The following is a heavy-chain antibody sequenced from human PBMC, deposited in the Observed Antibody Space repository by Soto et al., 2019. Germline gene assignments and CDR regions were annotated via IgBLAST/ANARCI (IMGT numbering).Heavy chain of an antibody. Sequence: ASVKVSWKASGGTFSSYAISWVRQAPGQGLEWMGGIIPIFGTANYAQKFQGRVTITADESTSTAYMELSSLRSEDTAVYYCARDGVGVTIFGVVNYYYYGMDVWGQGTTVTVSS. J-gene: IGHJ6*02. V-gene: IGHV1-69*13. D-gene: IGHD3-3*01. CDR1: GGTFSSYA. CDR2: IIPIFGTA. CDR3: ARDGVGVTIFGVVNYYYYGMDV.